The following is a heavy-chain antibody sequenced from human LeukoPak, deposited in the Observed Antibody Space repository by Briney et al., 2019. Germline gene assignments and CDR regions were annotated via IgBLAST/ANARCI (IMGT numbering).Heavy chain of an antibody. CDR3: ASHPGLDY. CDR2: IKQDGREK. J-gene: IGHJ4*02. Sequence: GGSLRLSCAASRFIFSNYWMRRVRQAPGKGLEWVANIKQDGREKYYVDSVKGRFTISRDNAKNSLSLQMDSLRAEDTAVYYCASHPGLDYWGQGTLVTVSS. V-gene: IGHV3-7*03. CDR1: RFIFSNYW.